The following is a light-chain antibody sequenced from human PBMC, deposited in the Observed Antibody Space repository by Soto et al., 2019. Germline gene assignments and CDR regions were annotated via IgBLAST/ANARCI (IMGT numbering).Light chain of an antibody. V-gene: IGKV3-20*01. CDR1: QTGRSNY. CDR3: QQFRSYTRP. J-gene: IGKJ4*01. CDR2: AXA. Sequence: VLTQSRGTKALSQAERATLSCRAMQTGRSNYVACYQQNPGQAPRLXMDAXASRATGSPDRFSGGGSGTDFPLPISRLEPEDFAVYYCQQFRSYTRPFGGGTKVDIK.